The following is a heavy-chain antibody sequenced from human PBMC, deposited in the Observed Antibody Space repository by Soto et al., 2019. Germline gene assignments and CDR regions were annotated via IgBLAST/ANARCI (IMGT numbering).Heavy chain of an antibody. V-gene: IGHV1-69*06. CDR1: GGTFSSYA. CDR2: IIPIFGTA. Sequence: GASVKVSCKASGGTFSSYAISWVRQAPGQGLEWMGGIIPIFGTANYAQKFQGRVTITADKSTSTAYMELSSLRSEDTAVYYCARDEKGYSYGFFDYWGQGTLVTVSS. D-gene: IGHD5-18*01. J-gene: IGHJ4*02. CDR3: ARDEKGYSYGFFDY.